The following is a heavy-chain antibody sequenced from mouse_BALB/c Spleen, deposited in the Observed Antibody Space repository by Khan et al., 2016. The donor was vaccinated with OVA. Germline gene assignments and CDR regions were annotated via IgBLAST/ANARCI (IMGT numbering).Heavy chain of an antibody. CDR1: GYTFTSYW. CDR3: ARENYYGRTCYAMDY. V-gene: IGHV1S41*01. Sequence: DLVKPGASVKLSCKASGYTFTSYWINWIKQRPGQGLEWIGRIGPGRGSTYYNEVFKGKATLTVDTSSSTAYIQLSSLSSEDSAVYFGARENYYGRTCYAMDYWGQGTSVTVSS. D-gene: IGHD1-1*01. J-gene: IGHJ4*01. CDR2: IGPGRGST.